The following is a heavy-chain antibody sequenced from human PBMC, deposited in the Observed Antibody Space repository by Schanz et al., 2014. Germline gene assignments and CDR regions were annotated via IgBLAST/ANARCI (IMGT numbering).Heavy chain of an antibody. CDR2: ISYDGTNK. CDR1: GFTFSSYT. V-gene: IGHV3-30*04. D-gene: IGHD1-26*01. CDR3: ARDPSGSYGWFDP. J-gene: IGHJ5*02. Sequence: VQLVESGGGLVKPGDSLRLSCAASGFTFSSYTMHWVRQAPGTGLEWVAVISYDGTNKYYADSVKGRFTISRDNSKNTLYLQMNSLRAEDTAVYYCARDPSGSYGWFDPWGQGTLVTVSS.